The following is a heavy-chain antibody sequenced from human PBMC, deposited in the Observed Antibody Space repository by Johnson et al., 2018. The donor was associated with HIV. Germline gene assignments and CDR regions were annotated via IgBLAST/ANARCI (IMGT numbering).Heavy chain of an antibody. CDR1: GFTFSSYA. CDR2: IYSGGST. J-gene: IGHJ3*02. D-gene: IGHD6-6*01. Sequence: VQVVESGGGLVQPGGSLRLSCAASGFTFSSYAMSWVRQAPGKGLEWVSVIYSGGSTYYADSVKGRFTISRDNSKNTLYLQMNSLRAEDTAVYYCANGGAARPGAFDIWGQGTMVTVSS. V-gene: IGHV3-66*01. CDR3: ANGGAARPGAFDI.